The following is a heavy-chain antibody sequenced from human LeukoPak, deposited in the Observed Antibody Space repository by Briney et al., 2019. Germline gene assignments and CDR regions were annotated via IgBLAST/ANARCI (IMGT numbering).Heavy chain of an antibody. CDR1: GGSISSDY. CDR3: ARAPSPMYSSSAPLDY. CDR2: IYTSGNT. V-gene: IGHV4-4*09. D-gene: IGHD6-6*01. J-gene: IGHJ4*02. Sequence: SETLSLTCSVSGGSISSDYWNWIRQPPGKGLEWLGYIYTSGNTDYNPSLKSRVIISVDTSRKQFSLKLSSVTAADTAVYYCARAPSPMYSSSAPLDYWGQGTLVIVSS.